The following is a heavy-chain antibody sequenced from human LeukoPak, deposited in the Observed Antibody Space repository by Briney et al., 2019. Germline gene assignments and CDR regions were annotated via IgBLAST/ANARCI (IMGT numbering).Heavy chain of an antibody. CDR1: GFTFSSAW. V-gene: IGHV3-15*01. Sequence: GGSLRLSCAASGFTFSSAWMSWVRQAPGKGLEWVGRIKSKTDGGTTDYAAPVKGRFIMSRDDSKNTLYLQMNSLKTEDTAVYYCTTGSSASATWAYWGQGTLVTVSS. J-gene: IGHJ4*02. CDR3: TTGSSASATWAY. CDR2: IKSKTDGGTT. D-gene: IGHD3-16*01.